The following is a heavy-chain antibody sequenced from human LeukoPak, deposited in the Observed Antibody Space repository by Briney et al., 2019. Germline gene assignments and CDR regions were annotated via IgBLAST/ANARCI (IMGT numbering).Heavy chain of an antibody. CDR3: ASLTTVTQGYFDS. D-gene: IGHD4-17*01. J-gene: IGHJ4*02. V-gene: IGHV4-59*08. Sequence: PSETLSLTCTVSGGSISSYYWSWVRQPPGKGLEWIGYIYYSGSTNYNPTLKSRLTISVDTSKNQFSLKLSSVTATDTAVYYCASLTTVTQGYFDSWGQGTLVTVSS. CDR1: GGSISSYY. CDR2: IYYSGST.